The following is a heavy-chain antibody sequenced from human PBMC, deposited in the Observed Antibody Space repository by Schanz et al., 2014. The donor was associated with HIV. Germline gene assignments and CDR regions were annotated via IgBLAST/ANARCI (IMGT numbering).Heavy chain of an antibody. CDR3: ASLVGATGLELDY. J-gene: IGHJ4*02. CDR2: ISPSNGNT. Sequence: QVQLMQSGAELKKPGASVRVSCKTSGYIFTSNVISWVRQAPGQGLEWMGWISPSNGNTNYAQEFQGRVTMTRDTSIGTAYMELRSLRADDTAVYYCASLVGATGLELDYWGQGTLVTVSS. CDR1: GYIFTSNV. V-gene: IGHV1-18*01. D-gene: IGHD1-26*01.